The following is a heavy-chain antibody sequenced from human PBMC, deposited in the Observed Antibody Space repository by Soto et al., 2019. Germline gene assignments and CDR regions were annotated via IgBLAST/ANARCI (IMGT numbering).Heavy chain of an antibody. CDR3: ARNGRNWNKHYYGSGSYHWYFDL. Sequence: VASVKVSCKASGYTFTGHYMHWVRQAPGQGLEWMGWINPNSGGTNYAQKFQGWVTMTRDTSISTAYMELSRLRSDDTAVYYCARNGRNWNKHYYGSGSYHWYFDLWGRGTLVTVSS. D-gene: IGHD3-10*01. CDR1: GYTFTGHY. CDR2: INPNSGGT. V-gene: IGHV1-2*04. J-gene: IGHJ2*01.